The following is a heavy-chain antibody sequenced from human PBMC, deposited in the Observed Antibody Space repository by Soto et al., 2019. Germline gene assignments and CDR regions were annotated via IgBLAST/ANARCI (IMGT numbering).Heavy chain of an antibody. CDR3: ARGDSGWYSSHFDY. J-gene: IGHJ4*02. Sequence: QVQLVESGGGVVQPGRSLRLSCAASGFTFSSYAMHWVRQAPGKGLEWVAVISYDGSNKYYADSVKGRFTISRDNSKNPLYLQMNSLRPEDTAVYYCARGDSGWYSSHFDYWGQGTLVTVSS. V-gene: IGHV3-30-3*01. D-gene: IGHD6-19*01. CDR2: ISYDGSNK. CDR1: GFTFSSYA.